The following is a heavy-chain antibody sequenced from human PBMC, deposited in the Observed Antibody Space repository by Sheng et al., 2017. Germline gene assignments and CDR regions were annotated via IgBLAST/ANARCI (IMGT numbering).Heavy chain of an antibody. J-gene: IGHJ4*02. Sequence: QVQLVQSGAEVKKPGSSVKVSCKASGGTFSNYAISWVRQAPGQGLEWMGGIIPIYGISKETQKFQGRLTITADKSTSTAYMELSSLTSEDTAVYYCARGGGRYHLDYWGQGTQVTVSS. CDR2: IIPIYGIS. D-gene: IGHD1-26*01. V-gene: IGHV1-69*10. CDR3: ARGGGRYHLDY. CDR1: GGTFSNYA.